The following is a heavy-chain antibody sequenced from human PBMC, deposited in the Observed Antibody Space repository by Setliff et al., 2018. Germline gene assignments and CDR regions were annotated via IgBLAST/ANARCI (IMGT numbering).Heavy chain of an antibody. CDR3: AIGGGYCDFFDCFPFDN. D-gene: IGHD3-16*01. J-gene: IGHJ4*02. CDR2: IYHSGSI. CDR1: GASINSLSW. Sequence: SETLSLTCAVSGASINSLSWWSWVRQPPGKGLEWIGEIYHSGSINYNPSLKSRVTMSVDKSKNHFSLKLTSVTAADTGVYYCAIGGGYCDFFDCFPFDNWGQGFLVTVSS. V-gene: IGHV4-4*02.